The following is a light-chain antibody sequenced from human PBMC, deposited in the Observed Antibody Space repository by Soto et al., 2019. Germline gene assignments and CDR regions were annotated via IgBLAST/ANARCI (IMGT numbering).Light chain of an antibody. Sequence: QSVLTQPASVSGSPGQSITISCTGTNSDVGSYIYVSWYQHHPGKVPKLLIYEVTNRPSGVSSRFSGSKSGNTASLTISGLQAEDEADYYCRSYSSGSTLVVFGGGTKLTVL. CDR1: NSDVGSYIY. CDR3: RSYSSGSTLVV. V-gene: IGLV2-14*01. CDR2: EVT. J-gene: IGLJ2*01.